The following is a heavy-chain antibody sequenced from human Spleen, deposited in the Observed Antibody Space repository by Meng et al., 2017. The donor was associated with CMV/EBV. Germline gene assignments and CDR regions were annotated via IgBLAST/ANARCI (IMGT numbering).Heavy chain of an antibody. CDR3: ARDDSSSTPPHYYYYGMDV. D-gene: IGHD6-13*01. J-gene: IGHJ6*02. CDR2: IYYSGST. CDR1: GGSVNNYY. V-gene: IGHV4-59*02. Sequence: GSLRLSCAFSGGSVNNYYWSWIRQPPGKGLEWIGYIYYSGSTNYNPSLKSRVTISVDTSKNQFSLKLSSVTAADTAVYYCARDDSSSTPPHYYYYGMDVWGQGTTVTVSS.